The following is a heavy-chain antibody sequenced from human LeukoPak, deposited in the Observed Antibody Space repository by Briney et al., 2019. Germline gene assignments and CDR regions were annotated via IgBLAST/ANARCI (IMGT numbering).Heavy chain of an antibody. CDR2: IKQHGSEK. D-gene: IGHD3-3*01. CDR3: AREGGIWSGPNWFDP. V-gene: IGHV3-7*01. J-gene: IGHJ5*02. Sequence: GGSLRLSCAGSGFTFSSYWMSWVRQAPGKGLEWVANIKQHGSEKYYVDSVKGRFTISRDNAKNTLYLQMNSLRAEDTAVYYCAREGGIWSGPNWFDPWGQGTLVTVSS. CDR1: GFTFSSYW.